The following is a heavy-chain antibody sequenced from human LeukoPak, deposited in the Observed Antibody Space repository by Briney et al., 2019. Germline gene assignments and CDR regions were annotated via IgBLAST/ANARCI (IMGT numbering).Heavy chain of an antibody. CDR3: ARESSGSYSVDY. CDR1: GFTFSSYA. J-gene: IGHJ4*02. Sequence: GGSLRLSCAASGFTFSSYAMHWVRQAPGKGPEYVSAISSNGGSTYYANSVKGRFTISRDNSKNTLYLQMGSLRAEDMAVYYCARESSGSYSVDYWGQGTLVTVSS. D-gene: IGHD1-26*01. CDR2: ISSNGGST. V-gene: IGHV3-64*01.